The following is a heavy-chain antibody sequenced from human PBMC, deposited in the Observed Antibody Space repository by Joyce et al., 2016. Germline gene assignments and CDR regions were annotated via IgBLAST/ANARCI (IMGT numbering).Heavy chain of an antibody. CDR3: GRVCRQHLVPDH. V-gene: IGHV4-31*02. J-gene: IGHJ4*02. Sequence: QVQLKESGPGLVKPSQTLSLICTVHGGSISNSDFYWSWIRQFPGMPLEWIAYTSDSGSRYYIPTVKIRVASSVDTSKNHFSLKLNSVMAAVTAVYYCGRVCRQHLVPDHWGQRALVTVSS. D-gene: IGHD6-13*01. CDR1: GGSISNSDFY. CDR2: TSDSGSR.